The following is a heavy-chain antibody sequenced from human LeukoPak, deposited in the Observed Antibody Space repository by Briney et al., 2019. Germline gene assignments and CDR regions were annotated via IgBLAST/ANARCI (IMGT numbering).Heavy chain of an antibody. D-gene: IGHD2-2*01. J-gene: IGHJ3*02. Sequence: GGSLRLSCAASGLSCSSYWMTWVRQAPGKGLEWVANMNQDGSEKYYVDSVKGRFTISRDNAKNSLYLQINSLRAEDTAVYYCARRGRYCSSTSCSLLGAFDIWGQGTMVTVSS. CDR2: MNQDGSEK. CDR3: ARRGRYCSSTSCSLLGAFDI. CDR1: GLSCSSYW. V-gene: IGHV3-7*01.